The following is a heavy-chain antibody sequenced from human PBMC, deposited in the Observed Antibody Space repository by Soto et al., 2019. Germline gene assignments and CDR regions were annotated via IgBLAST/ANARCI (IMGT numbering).Heavy chain of an antibody. CDR3: ARGWGHTSGDLDY. J-gene: IGHJ4*02. D-gene: IGHD6-25*01. CDR1: GYPFPNYG. Sequence: GPGVKKPGASVKVSCKASGYPFPNYGLSWVRQAPGQGLEWMGWISVSSGNREYTQKYQDRPIMTTDTSTRTAYMERRSLTSDDTAVYYCARGWGHTSGDLDYWGQGTLDIVAS. V-gene: IGHV1-18*04. CDR2: ISVSSGNR.